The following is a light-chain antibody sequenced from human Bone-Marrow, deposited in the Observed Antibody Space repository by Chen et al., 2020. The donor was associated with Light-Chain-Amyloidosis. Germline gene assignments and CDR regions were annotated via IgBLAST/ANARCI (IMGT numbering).Light chain of an antibody. J-gene: IGLJ1*01. CDR3: SSCTITNTLV. V-gene: IGLV2-14*01. CDR1: SSDVGGDNH. Sequence: QSALTQPASVSGSPGQSITISCTGTSSDVGGDNHVSWYQQHPDKAPKFMIYEVTNRPSWVPARVSGAKSDNTASLTISGLQTEDEADYFCSSCTITNTLVFGSGTRVTVL. CDR2: EVT.